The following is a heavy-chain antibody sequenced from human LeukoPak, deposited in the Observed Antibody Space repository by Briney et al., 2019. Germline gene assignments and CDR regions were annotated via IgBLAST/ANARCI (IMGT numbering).Heavy chain of an antibody. CDR2: IYYSGST. V-gene: IGHV4-39*07. CDR1: GGSTSSSSYY. Sequence: SETLSLTCTVSGGSTSSSSYYWGWIRQPPGKGLEWIGSIYYSGSTYYNPSLKSRVTISVDTSKNQFSLKLSSVTAADTAVYYCARNYYGSLFYYWGQGTLVTVSS. D-gene: IGHD3-10*01. J-gene: IGHJ4*02. CDR3: ARNYYGSLFYY.